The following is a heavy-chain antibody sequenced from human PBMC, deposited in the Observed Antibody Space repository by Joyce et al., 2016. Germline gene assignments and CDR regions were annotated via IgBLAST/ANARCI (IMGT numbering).Heavy chain of an antibody. CDR1: GLPLSNYG. V-gene: IGHV3-30*18. Sequence: QVQLVESGGGVVQPGRSLRLSCAASGLPLSNYGVHWVRQAPGKGLEWVAVISYDGIYKYYADSVKGRFTISRDNSKTTVFLEMNSLRTEDTAVYYCAKILTATYSSGWFLDYWGQGTLVTVSS. D-gene: IGHD6-25*01. CDR3: AKILTATYSSGWFLDY. J-gene: IGHJ4*02. CDR2: ISYDGIYK.